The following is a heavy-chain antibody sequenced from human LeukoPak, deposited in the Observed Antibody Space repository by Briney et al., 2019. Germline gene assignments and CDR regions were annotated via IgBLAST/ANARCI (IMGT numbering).Heavy chain of an antibody. V-gene: IGHV3-30*18. Sequence: GGSLRLSCAASGFTFSSYGMHWVRQAPGKGLEWVAVISYDGSNKYYADSVKGRFTISRDNSKNTLYLQMNSLRAEDTAVYYCAKDLGQLTTPFDWGQGTLVTVSS. D-gene: IGHD3-16*01. CDR2: ISYDGSNK. CDR3: AKDLGQLTTPFD. J-gene: IGHJ4*02. CDR1: GFTFSSYG.